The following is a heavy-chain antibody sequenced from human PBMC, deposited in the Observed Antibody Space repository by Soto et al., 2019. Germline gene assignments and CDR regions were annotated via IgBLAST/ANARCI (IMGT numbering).Heavy chain of an antibody. CDR3: ARRLYCSGGSCYPDYYYYYGMDV. CDR2: MSYGGGS. D-gene: IGHD2-15*01. J-gene: IGHJ6*02. V-gene: IGHV4-39*01. Sequence: SETLSLTCVVSGASIRSSSYSWGWIRQPPGKGLEWIGSMSYGGGSYYNPSLKSRVTISVDTSKNQFSLKLSSVTAADTAVYYCARRLYCSGGSCYPDYYYYYGMDVWGQGTTVTVSS. CDR1: GASIRSSSYS.